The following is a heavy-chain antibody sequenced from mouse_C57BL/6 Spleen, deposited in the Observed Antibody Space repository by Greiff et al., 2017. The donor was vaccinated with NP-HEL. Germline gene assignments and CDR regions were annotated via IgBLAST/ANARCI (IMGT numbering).Heavy chain of an antibody. Sequence: VQLVQSDAELVKPGASVKISCKASGYTFTGHTIHWMKQRPEQGLEWIGYIYPRDGSTKYNEKFKGKATLTADKSSSTAYMQLNSLTSEDSAVYCCERYGGSCYDLDYWGQGTTLTVSS. CDR2: IYPRDGST. CDR3: ERYGGSCYDLDY. D-gene: IGHD1-1*01. J-gene: IGHJ2*01. CDR1: GYTFTGHT. V-gene: IGHV1-78*01.